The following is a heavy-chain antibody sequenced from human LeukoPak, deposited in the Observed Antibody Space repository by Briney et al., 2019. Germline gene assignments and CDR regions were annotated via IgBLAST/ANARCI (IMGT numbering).Heavy chain of an antibody. D-gene: IGHD6-19*01. CDR2: MNPNSGNT. J-gene: IGHJ4*02. V-gene: IGHV1-8*03. Sequence: ASVKVSCKASGYTFTSYGINWVRQATGQGLEWMGWMNPNSGNTGYAQKFQGRVTITADKSTSTAYMELSSLRSEDTAVYYCARGTSSGWYHFDYWGQGTLVTVSS. CDR3: ARGTSSGWYHFDY. CDR1: GYTFTSYG.